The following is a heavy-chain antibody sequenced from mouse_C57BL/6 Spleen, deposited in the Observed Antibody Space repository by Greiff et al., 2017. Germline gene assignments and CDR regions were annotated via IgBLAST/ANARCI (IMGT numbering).Heavy chain of an antibody. CDR3: ARDYGYDVWFAY. D-gene: IGHD2-2*01. V-gene: IGHV1-82*01. J-gene: IGHJ3*01. Sequence: VQLVESGPELVKPGASVKISCKASGYAFSSSWMNWVKQRPGKGLEWIGRIYPGDGDPNYNGKFKGKATLTADKSSSTAYMQLSSLTSEDSAVYFCARDYGYDVWFAYWGQGTLVTVSA. CDR1: GYAFSSSW. CDR2: IYPGDGDP.